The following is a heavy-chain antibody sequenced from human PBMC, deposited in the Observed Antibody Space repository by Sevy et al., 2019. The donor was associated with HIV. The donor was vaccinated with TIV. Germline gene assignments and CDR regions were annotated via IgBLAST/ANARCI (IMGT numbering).Heavy chain of an antibody. CDR1: GFTFSSYG. V-gene: IGHV3-30*02. Sequence: GGSLRLSCAASGFTFSSYGMHWVRQAPGKGLEWVAFISYDGSNKYYADSVKGRFTISRDNSKNTLYLQMNSLRAEDTAVYYCAKISSSSSFDYWGQGTLVTVSS. CDR3: AKISSSSSFDY. D-gene: IGHD6-6*01. J-gene: IGHJ4*02. CDR2: ISYDGSNK.